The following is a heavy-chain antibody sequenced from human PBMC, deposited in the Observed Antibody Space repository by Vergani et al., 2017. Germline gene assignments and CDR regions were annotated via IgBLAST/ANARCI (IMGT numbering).Heavy chain of an antibody. V-gene: IGHV3-30*03. Sequence: QVHLVESGGGVVQPGRSLRLSCVVSGFTSSYYGMHWVRQAPGKGLEWVAVLSYDGTQTYYADSVKGRFTISRDNSKSTLYLQMNSLRTEDTAVYYCATKSXGTPGCQIGYFREWGQGTLVTVSS. D-gene: IGHD1-1*01. CDR1: GFTSSYYG. CDR2: LSYDGTQT. J-gene: IGHJ1*01. CDR3: ATKSXGTPGCQIGYFRE.